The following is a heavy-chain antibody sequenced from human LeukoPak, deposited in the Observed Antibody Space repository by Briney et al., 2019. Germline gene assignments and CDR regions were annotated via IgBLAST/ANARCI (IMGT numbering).Heavy chain of an antibody. V-gene: IGHV3-7*01. Sequence: PGGSLRLSCAASGLTFSSYWMSWVRQAPGKGLEWVANIKQDGSEKYYVDSVKGRFTISRDNAKNSLYLQMNSLRAEDTAVYYCARDLVAAAGYNYFDYWGQGTLVTVSS. D-gene: IGHD6-13*01. CDR3: ARDLVAAAGYNYFDY. CDR2: IKQDGSEK. J-gene: IGHJ4*02. CDR1: GLTFSSYW.